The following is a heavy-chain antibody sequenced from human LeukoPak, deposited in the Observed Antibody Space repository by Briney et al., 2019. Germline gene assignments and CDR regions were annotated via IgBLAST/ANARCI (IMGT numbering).Heavy chain of an antibody. V-gene: IGHV4-34*01. CDR3: ARGSIDSSGYYYHFDY. CDR1: GGSFSGYY. CDR2: INHSGST. J-gene: IGHJ4*02. D-gene: IGHD3-22*01. Sequence: SETLSLTCAVYGGSFSGYYWSWIRQPPGKGLEWIGEINHSGSTNYNPSLKSRVTISVDTSKNQFSLKLSSVTAADTAVYYCARGSIDSSGYYYHFDYWGQGTLVTVSS.